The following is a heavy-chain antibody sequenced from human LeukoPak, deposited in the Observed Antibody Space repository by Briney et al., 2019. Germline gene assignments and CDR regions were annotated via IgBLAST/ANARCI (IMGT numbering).Heavy chain of an antibody. CDR2: IYSSGGA. D-gene: IGHD3-10*01. CDR1: GFPVSSNY. Sequence: QPGGSLRLSCAASGFPVSSNYMSWVRQATGKGLECVSVIYSSGGAYYADSVKGRYTISRDNSKNTLYLQMNNLRAEDTAVYYCATYYSVGVGAFDIWGQGTMVTVSS. V-gene: IGHV3-66*01. J-gene: IGHJ3*02. CDR3: ATYYSVGVGAFDI.